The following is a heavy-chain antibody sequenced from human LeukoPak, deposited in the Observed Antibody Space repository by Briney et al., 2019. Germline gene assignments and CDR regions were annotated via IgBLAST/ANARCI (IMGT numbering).Heavy chain of an antibody. CDR1: GYSFHSFA. CDR2: ISTDNGNT. D-gene: IGHD1-26*01. Sequence: ASVKVSCKASGYSFHSFAINWVRQAPGQGLEWLGRISTDNGNTNYAQKFQGRVTMTTDTSTSTVYMELSRLRSDDTAVYYCARGSIVGATFDYFDYWGQGTLVTVSS. V-gene: IGHV1-18*01. J-gene: IGHJ4*02. CDR3: ARGSIVGATFDYFDY.